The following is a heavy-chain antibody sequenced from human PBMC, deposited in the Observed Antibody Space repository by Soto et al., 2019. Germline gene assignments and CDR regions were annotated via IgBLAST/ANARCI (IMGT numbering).Heavy chain of an antibody. D-gene: IGHD3-3*01. V-gene: IGHV1-18*01. J-gene: IGHJ4*02. CDR3: ARPLRKYTIFGSGYYGY. CDR2: ISAYNGNT. Sequence: GASVKVSCKASGYTFTSYGISWVRQAPGQGLEWMGWISAYNGNTNYAQKLQGRVTMTTDTSTSTAYMELRSLRSDDTAVYYCARPLRKYTIFGSGYYGYWGQGTLVTVSS. CDR1: GYTFTSYG.